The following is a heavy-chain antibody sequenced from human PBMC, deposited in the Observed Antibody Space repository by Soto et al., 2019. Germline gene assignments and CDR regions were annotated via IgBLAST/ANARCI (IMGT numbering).Heavy chain of an antibody. Sequence: LRLSCAASGFTFSSYSMNWVRQAPGKGLEWVSSISSSSSYIYYADSVKGRFTISRDNAKNSLYLQMNSLRAEDTAVYYCARDSAYYDFWSGYYSRYYYYYGMDVWGQGTTVTVSS. J-gene: IGHJ6*02. CDR1: GFTFSSYS. CDR2: ISSSSSYI. CDR3: ARDSAYYDFWSGYYSRYYYYYGMDV. V-gene: IGHV3-21*01. D-gene: IGHD3-3*01.